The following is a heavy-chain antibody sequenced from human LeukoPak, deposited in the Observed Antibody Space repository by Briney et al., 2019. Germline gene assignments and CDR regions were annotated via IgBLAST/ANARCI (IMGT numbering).Heavy chain of an antibody. CDR3: ARAVGGDGSGSL. V-gene: IGHV4-39*07. Sequence: PSETLSLTCTVSGGSISSSSYYWGWIRQPPGKGLEWIGSIYYSGTTYYNPSLKSRVTISLDTSKNQFSLKLSSVTAADTAVYYCARAVGGDGSGSLWGPGTLVTVSS. CDR1: GGSISSSSYY. D-gene: IGHD3-10*01. J-gene: IGHJ4*02. CDR2: IYYSGTT.